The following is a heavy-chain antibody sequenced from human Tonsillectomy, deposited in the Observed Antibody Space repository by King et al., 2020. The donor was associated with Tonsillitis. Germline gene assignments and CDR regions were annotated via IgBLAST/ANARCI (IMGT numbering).Heavy chain of an antibody. D-gene: IGHD6-13*01. Sequence: QLQESGPGLVKPSETLSLTCTVSGGSISSYYWSWIRQPPGKGLEWIGYIYYSGSTNYNPSLQSRVTISVDTSKNQFSLKLSSVTAADTAVYYCARLHWPRRYSSSWQFDYWGQGTLVTVSS. V-gene: IGHV4-59*08. CDR3: ARLHWPRRYSSSWQFDY. CDR2: IYYSGST. J-gene: IGHJ4*02. CDR1: GGSISSYY.